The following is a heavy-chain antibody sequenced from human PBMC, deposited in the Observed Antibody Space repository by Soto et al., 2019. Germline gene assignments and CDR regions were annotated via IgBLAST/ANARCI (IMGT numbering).Heavy chain of an antibody. CDR3: ARGVSHCSSTSCYHWFDP. V-gene: IGHV4-59*01. J-gene: IGHJ5*02. D-gene: IGHD2-2*01. Sequence: SETLSLTCTVSGGSISSYYWSWIRQPPGKGLEWIGYIYYSGSANYNPSLKSRVTISVDTSKNQFSLKLSSVTAADTAVYYCARGVSHCSSTSCYHWFDPWGQGTLVTVSS. CDR1: GGSISSYY. CDR2: IYYSGSA.